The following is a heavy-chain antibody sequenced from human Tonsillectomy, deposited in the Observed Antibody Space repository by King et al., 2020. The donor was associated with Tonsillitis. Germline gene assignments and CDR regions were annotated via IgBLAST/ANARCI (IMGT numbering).Heavy chain of an antibody. Sequence: VQLVESGGGVVQPGGSLRLSCAASGFIFRNYAMHWVRQSPGKGPEWVAFISSDGRYKYYADSVKGRFTISRDNSDNTLYLQMNSLRNEDTAVYYCSTEWGTGKGADAFDIWGQGTMVTVSS. D-gene: IGHD3-16*01. CDR3: STEWGTGKGADAFDI. CDR2: ISSDGRYK. V-gene: IGHV3-30-3*01. J-gene: IGHJ3*02. CDR1: GFIFRNYA.